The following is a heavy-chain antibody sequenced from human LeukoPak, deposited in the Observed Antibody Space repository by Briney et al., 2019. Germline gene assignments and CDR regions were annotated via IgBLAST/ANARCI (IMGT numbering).Heavy chain of an antibody. V-gene: IGHV4-59*01. J-gene: IGHJ4*02. CDR3: ARGSGKLDFDY. CDR2: IYYSGST. Sequence: SETLSLTCTVSGGSISGYYWSWIRQPPGKGLEWIGYIYYSGSTNYNPSLKSRVTISVDTPKNQFSLKLSSVTAADTAVYYCARGSGKLDFDYWGQGTLVTVSS. D-gene: IGHD4-23*01. CDR1: GGSISGYY.